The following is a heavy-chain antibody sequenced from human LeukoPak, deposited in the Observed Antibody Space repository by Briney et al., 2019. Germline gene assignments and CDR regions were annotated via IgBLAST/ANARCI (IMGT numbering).Heavy chain of an antibody. V-gene: IGHV3-21*01. CDR3: ARDLPYCIDNSCYSAPPDV. Sequence: GGSLRLSCAASGFPFSNYSMNWVRQAPGKGLEWVSSISGSNSYIYYADSVRGRFTISRDNAKNSLYLQMNSLRADDTAMYYCARDLPYCIDNSCYSAPPDVWGQGTTVTVSS. CDR1: GFPFSNYS. J-gene: IGHJ6*02. D-gene: IGHD2-2*01. CDR2: ISGSNSYI.